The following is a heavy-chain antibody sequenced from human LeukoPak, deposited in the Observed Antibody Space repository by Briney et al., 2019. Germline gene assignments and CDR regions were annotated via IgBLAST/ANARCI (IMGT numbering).Heavy chain of an antibody. J-gene: IGHJ5*02. CDR2: ISGSGGST. CDR1: GFTFSSYA. Sequence: GGSLRLSCAASGFTFSSYAMSWVRQAPGKGLEWVSAISGSGGSTSYADSVQGRSTISRDNSKNTLYLQMNSLRAEDTAVYYCAKEASGAYFYNWLDPWGQGTLVTVSS. D-gene: IGHD3-16*01. CDR3: AKEASGAYFYNWLDP. V-gene: IGHV3-23*01.